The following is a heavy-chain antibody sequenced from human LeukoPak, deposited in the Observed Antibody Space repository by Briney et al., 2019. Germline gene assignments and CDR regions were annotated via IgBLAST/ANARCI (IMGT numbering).Heavy chain of an antibody. CDR1: GFTFSSFA. CDR3: AKNSRSSGYYLDY. D-gene: IGHD3-22*01. Sequence: PVGSLRVSCAASGFTFSSFAMSWVRQAPGKGLEWGSAISGSVGSTSYADSVKGRFTISRDNSTNTLYLQMNSLRAEDTALYYCAKNSRSSGYYLDYWGQGTLVTVSS. V-gene: IGHV3-23*01. CDR2: ISGSVGST. J-gene: IGHJ4*02.